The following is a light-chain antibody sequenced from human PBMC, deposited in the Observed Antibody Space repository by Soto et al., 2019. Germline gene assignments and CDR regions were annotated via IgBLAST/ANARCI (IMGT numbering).Light chain of an antibody. CDR1: QSVNTN. Sequence: EIVMTQSPATLSVSPGERAALSCRASQSVNTNLAWYQQKPGQAPRLLIYGASTRATGIPARFSGSGSGAEFTLIITSLQSEDFAVYYCQHYKNWPPPWTFGQGTKVDIK. CDR2: GAS. CDR3: QHYKNWPPPWT. V-gene: IGKV3-15*01. J-gene: IGKJ1*01.